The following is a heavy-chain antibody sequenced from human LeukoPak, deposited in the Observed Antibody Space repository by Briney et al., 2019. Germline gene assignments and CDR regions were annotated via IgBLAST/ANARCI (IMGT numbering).Heavy chain of an antibody. CDR1: GGSISHSSYS. J-gene: IGHJ5*02. V-gene: IGHV4-39*07. CDR2: VYYTRTP. D-gene: IGHD3-22*01. CDR3: ARLYYFDTSGSLDP. Sequence: SETLSLTCTVSGGSISHSSYSWAWIRQPPGKGLEWIATVYYTRTPYYNPSLKSRVTVSADTSKNQFFLRVKSVTAADTAVYYCARLYYFDTSGSLDPWGQGTRVTVPS.